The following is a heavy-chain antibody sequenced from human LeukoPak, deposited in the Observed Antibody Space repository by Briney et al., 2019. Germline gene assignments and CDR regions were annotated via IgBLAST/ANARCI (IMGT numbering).Heavy chain of an antibody. CDR3: SRGQYYFDY. J-gene: IGHJ4*02. V-gene: IGHV3-30-3*01. Sequence: PGRSLTLSCAASGFTFSSYAMHWVRQAPGKGQERVAVVSFDGSNKYYADSVQDRFTIFRDNSNNTLYPQMNSLGAEDQAVVYCSRGQYYFDYWGQGTLVSVSS. CDR2: VSFDGSNK. CDR1: GFTFSSYA.